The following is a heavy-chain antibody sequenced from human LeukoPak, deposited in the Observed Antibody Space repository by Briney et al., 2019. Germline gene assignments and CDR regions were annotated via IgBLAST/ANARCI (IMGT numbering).Heavy chain of an antibody. J-gene: IGHJ4*02. Sequence: GGSLRLSCAASGFTFSSYGMHWVRQAPGKGLEWVAFIRYDGSNKYYADSVKGRFTISRDNSKNTLYLQMNSLRAEDTAVYYCAKDSRLYSGSYPLFDYWGQGTLVTVSS. CDR3: AKDSRLYSGSYPLFDY. CDR1: GFTFSSYG. D-gene: IGHD1-26*01. V-gene: IGHV3-30*02. CDR2: IRYDGSNK.